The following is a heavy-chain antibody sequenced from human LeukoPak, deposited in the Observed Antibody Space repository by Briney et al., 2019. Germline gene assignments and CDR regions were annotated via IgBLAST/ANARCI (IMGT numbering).Heavy chain of an antibody. Sequence: GASVKLSCKASGGTFSSYAISWVRQAPGQGLEGMGGIIPTFGTANYAQKFQGRVTITADESTSTAYMELSSLRSEDTAVYYCARDSSGYDGGDYWGQGTLVTVSS. CDR1: GGTFSSYA. D-gene: IGHD3-22*01. J-gene: IGHJ4*02. V-gene: IGHV1-69*13. CDR2: IIPTFGTA. CDR3: ARDSSGYDGGDY.